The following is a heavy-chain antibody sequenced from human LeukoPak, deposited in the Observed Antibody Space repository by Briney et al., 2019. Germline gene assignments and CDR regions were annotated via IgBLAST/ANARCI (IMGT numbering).Heavy chain of an antibody. CDR1: GFTFSTSW. CDR3: THGSMYQLDY. V-gene: IGHV3-23*01. J-gene: IGHJ4*02. D-gene: IGHD2-2*01. CDR2: IIGGAGGT. Sequence: GGSLRLSCAASGFTFSTSWMTWVRQAPGKGLEWVSGIIGGAGGTYYADSVKGRFTISRDNSKNTLYLQMNSLRAEDTAVYYCTHGSMYQLDYWGQGTLVTVSS.